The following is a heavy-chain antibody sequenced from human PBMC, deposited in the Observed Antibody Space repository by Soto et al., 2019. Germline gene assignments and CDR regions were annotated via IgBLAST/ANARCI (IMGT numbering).Heavy chain of an antibody. CDR1: GFTFSSYE. V-gene: IGHV3-48*03. J-gene: IGHJ4*02. CDR2: ISCSGSTI. CDR3: ASVPAVETPAASDY. Sequence: EVQLVESGGGLVQPGGSLRLSCAASGFTFSSYEMNWVRQAPGKGLEWVSYISCSGSTIYYADSVKGRFTISRDNAKNSLNLQMNGLQAEDTAVYYCASVPAVETPAASDYWGQGTLVTVSS. D-gene: IGHD2-2*01.